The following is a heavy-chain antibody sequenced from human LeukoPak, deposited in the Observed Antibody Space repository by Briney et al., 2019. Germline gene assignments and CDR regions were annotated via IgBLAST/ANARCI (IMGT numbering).Heavy chain of an antibody. CDR2: ISGNGGST. V-gene: IGHV3-23*01. CDR1: GFTFSSYA. D-gene: IGHD3-3*01. CDR3: AKSMEWLLFLSHFDY. Sequence: GGSLRLSCAASGFTFSSYAMNWVRQAPGKGLEWVSAISGNGGSTYYADSVKGRFTISRDNSKNTLYLQMNSLRAEDTAVYYCAKSMEWLLFLSHFDYWGQGTLVTVSS. J-gene: IGHJ4*02.